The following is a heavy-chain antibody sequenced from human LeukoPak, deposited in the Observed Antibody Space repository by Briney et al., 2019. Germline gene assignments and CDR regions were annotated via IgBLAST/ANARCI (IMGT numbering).Heavy chain of an antibody. V-gene: IGHV4-34*01. CDR3: ARGAWATRLGS. D-gene: IGHD2-15*01. CDR2: IYESGTT. J-gene: IGHJ4*02. Sequence: SETLSLTCAVYGESLTSYYWSWVRQPPGEGLEWIGEIYESGTTEYNPSLKSRVTISMVPSKQQFSLSLSSVTAADTAVYYCARGAWATRLGSWGLGTPVIVSS. CDR1: GESLTSYY.